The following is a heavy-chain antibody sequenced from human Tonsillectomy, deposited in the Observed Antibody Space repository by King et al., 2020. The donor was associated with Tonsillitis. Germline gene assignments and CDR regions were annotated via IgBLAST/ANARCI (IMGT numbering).Heavy chain of an antibody. CDR1: GFTFSSYV. Sequence: VQLVESGGGVVQPGRSLRLSCAASGFTFSSYVMHWVRQAPGKGLEWVAVISYDGSDKYYADSVKGRFTISRDNSKNTLYLQMNSLRAEDTAVYYCAKSHGSGWYFDYWGQGTLVTVSS. V-gene: IGHV3-30*18. J-gene: IGHJ4*02. CDR2: ISYDGSDK. D-gene: IGHD6-19*01. CDR3: AKSHGSGWYFDY.